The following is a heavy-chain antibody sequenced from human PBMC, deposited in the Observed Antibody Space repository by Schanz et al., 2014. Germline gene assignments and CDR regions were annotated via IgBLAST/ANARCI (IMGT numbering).Heavy chain of an antibody. D-gene: IGHD6-6*01. Sequence: QVQLVESGGGVVQPGRSRRLSCEASGFTFSSYGMHWVRQAPGKGLEWVAVISYDGNNEDYADSVKGRFTISRDNAKNSLYLQMNSLRAEDTAVYYCVPMSIAAHWGQGTLVTVSS. J-gene: IGHJ4*02. CDR1: GFTFSSYG. CDR3: VPMSIAAH. V-gene: IGHV3-30*03. CDR2: ISYDGNNE.